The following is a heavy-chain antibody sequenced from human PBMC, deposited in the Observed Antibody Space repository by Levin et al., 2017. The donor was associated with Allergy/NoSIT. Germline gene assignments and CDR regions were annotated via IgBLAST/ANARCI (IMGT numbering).Heavy chain of an antibody. V-gene: IGHV3-48*01. J-gene: IGHJ6*02. CDR1: GFTFSSYS. Sequence: GGSLRLSCAASGFTFSSYSMNWVRQAPGKGLEWVSYISSSSSTIYYADSVKGRFTISRDNAKNSLYLQMNSLRAEDTAVYYCARDPDSSGYYYLYYYYYGMDVWGQGTTVTVSS. CDR2: ISSSSSTI. D-gene: IGHD3-22*01. CDR3: ARDPDSSGYYYLYYYYYGMDV.